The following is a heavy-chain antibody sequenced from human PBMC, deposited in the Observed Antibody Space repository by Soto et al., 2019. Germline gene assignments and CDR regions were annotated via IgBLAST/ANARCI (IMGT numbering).Heavy chain of an antibody. J-gene: IGHJ6*02. CDR2: IIPIPGIA. CDR1: GGTFSSYT. CDR3: ARFRGSYGMDV. D-gene: IGHD3-16*01. V-gene: IGHV1-69*02. Sequence: QVQLVQSGAEVKKPGSSVKVSCKASGGTFSSYTISWVRQAPGQGLEWMARIIPIPGIANYAQKFQGRVTITADKSTSTAYMELSSLRSEDTAVYYCARFRGSYGMDVWGQGTTVTVSS.